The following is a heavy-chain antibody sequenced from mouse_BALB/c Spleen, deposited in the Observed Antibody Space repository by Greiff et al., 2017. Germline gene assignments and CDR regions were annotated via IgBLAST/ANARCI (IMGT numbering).Heavy chain of an antibody. D-gene: IGHD3-1*01. CDR3: ARSAGYRDFDY. V-gene: IGHV5-9-3*01. CDR2: ISSGGSYT. Sequence: EVKLMESGGGLVKPGGSLKLSCAASGFTFSSYAMSWVRQTPEKRLEWVATISSGGSYTYYPDSVKGRFTISRDNAKNTLYLQMSSLRSEDAAMYYCARSAGYRDFDYWGQGTTLTVSS. CDR1: GFTFSSYA. J-gene: IGHJ2*01.